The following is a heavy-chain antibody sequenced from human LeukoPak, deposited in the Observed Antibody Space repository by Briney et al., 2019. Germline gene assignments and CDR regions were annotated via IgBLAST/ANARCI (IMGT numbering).Heavy chain of an antibody. CDR1: GFPFSNAW. Sequence: GGSLRLSCAASGFPFSNAWMSWVRQAPGRGLEWVGRIKSKIVGGTTDYAAPVKGRFTISRDDSKNTLYLQMNSLKTEDTAVYYCTTYYYDSSGYYAHNWFDPWGQGTLVTVSS. V-gene: IGHV3-15*01. J-gene: IGHJ5*02. D-gene: IGHD3-22*01. CDR3: TTYYYDSSGYYAHNWFDP. CDR2: IKSKIVGGTT.